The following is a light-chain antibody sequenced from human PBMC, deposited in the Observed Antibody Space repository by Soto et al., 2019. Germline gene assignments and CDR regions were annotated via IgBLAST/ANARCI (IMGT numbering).Light chain of an antibody. CDR1: SSNIGAGYD. V-gene: IGLV1-40*01. CDR2: RNN. CDR3: QSNYAGQRRVV. J-gene: IGLJ3*02. Sequence: QAVLTQPPSVSGAPGQTVTMSCTGSSSNIGAGYDVHWYQQIPGKAPKLLIYRNNNRPSGVPDRFSGSKSDTSASLAINGLQAEDEADYYCQSNYAGQRRVVFGGGTKVTVL.